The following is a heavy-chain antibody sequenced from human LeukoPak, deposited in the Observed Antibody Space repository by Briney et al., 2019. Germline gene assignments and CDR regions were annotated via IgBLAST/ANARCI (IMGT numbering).Heavy chain of an antibody. V-gene: IGHV5-51*01. Sequence: GESLKISCKGSGYSFTSYWIAWVRQIPGKGLELMGIIYPGDSDTRYSPSFQGQVTISADKSISTAYLQWSSLKASDTAMYYCARHVAVAAITDYWGQGTLVTVSS. J-gene: IGHJ4*02. D-gene: IGHD6-19*01. CDR2: IYPGDSDT. CDR3: ARHVAVAAITDY. CDR1: GYSFTSYW.